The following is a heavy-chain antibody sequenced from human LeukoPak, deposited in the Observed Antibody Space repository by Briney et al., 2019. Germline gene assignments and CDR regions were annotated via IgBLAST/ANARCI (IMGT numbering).Heavy chain of an antibody. CDR2: IYYSGST. Sequence: SETLSLTCNVSGGSISSYYWSWIRQPPGKGLEWIGYIYYSGSTNYNPSLKSRVTISVDTSKNQFSLKLSSVTAADTAVYYCARGARYYYDSSGYYYVYDYWGQGTLVTVSS. CDR3: ARGARYYYDSSGYYYVYDY. V-gene: IGHV4-59*01. CDR1: GGSISSYY. J-gene: IGHJ4*02. D-gene: IGHD3-22*01.